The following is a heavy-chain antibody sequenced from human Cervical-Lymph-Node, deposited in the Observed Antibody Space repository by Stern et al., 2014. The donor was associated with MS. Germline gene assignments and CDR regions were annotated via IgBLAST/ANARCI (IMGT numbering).Heavy chain of an antibody. V-gene: IGHV3-30*18. CDR2: ISYDGKNK. CDR1: GFTFSSFG. Sequence: VQLVESGGGVVQPGRSLRLSCAVSGFTFSSFGMHWVRQAPGKGLGWLAVISYDGKNKYYGDPVKGRFTISRDNNRNTLYLQMHSLRVEDTAVYYCAKDSLYFFYGMDVWGQGTTVTVSS. J-gene: IGHJ6*02. CDR3: AKDSLYFFYGMDV.